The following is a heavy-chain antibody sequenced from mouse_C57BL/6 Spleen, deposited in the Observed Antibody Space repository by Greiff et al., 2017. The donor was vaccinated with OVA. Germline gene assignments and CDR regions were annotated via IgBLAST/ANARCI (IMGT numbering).Heavy chain of an antibody. V-gene: IGHV1-55*01. CDR2: IYPGSGST. Sequence: QVQLKESGAELVKPGASVKMSCKASGYTFTSYWITWVKQRPGQGLEWIGDIYPGSGSTNYNEKFKSKATLTVDTSSSTAYMQLSSLTSEDSAVYYCARGGRDYFDYWGQGTTLTVSS. J-gene: IGHJ2*01. D-gene: IGHD1-1*01. CDR1: GYTFTSYW. CDR3: ARGGRDYFDY.